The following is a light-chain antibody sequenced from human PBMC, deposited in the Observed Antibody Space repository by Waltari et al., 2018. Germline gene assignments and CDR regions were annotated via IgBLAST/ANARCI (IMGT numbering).Light chain of an antibody. CDR3: SSYISSDTLEL. CDR1: SSDVGGYNY. J-gene: IGLJ2*01. Sequence: LTQPASVSGSPGQSITISCTGTSSDVGGYNYVSWYQQHPGKAPKLMIFDVSYRPSGISNRFSGSKSGNTASLTISGLQAEEEADYYCSSYISSDTLELFGGGTSLTVL. CDR2: DVS. V-gene: IGLV2-14*03.